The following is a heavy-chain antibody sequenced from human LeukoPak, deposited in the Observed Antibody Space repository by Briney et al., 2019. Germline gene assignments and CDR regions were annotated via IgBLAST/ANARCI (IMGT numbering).Heavy chain of an antibody. CDR1: GGTFSSYA. V-gene: IGHV1-69*05. Sequence: VASVKVSCKASGGTFSSYAISWVRQAPGQGLEWMGGIIPIFGTANYAQKFQGRVTITTDESTSTAYMELSSLRSEDTAVYYCARGHGGNSVPPEVWGKGTTVTVSS. D-gene: IGHD4-23*01. CDR3: ARGHGGNSVPPEV. J-gene: IGHJ6*04. CDR2: IIPIFGTA.